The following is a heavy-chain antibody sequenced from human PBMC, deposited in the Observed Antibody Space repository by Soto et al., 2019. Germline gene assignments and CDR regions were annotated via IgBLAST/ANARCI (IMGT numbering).Heavy chain of an antibody. CDR3: ARDYGSGSYRFDP. CDR2: ISAYNGNT. CDR1: GYTFSSYG. J-gene: IGHJ5*02. D-gene: IGHD3-10*01. V-gene: IGHV1-18*01. Sequence: ASVKVSCKASGYTFSSYGITWVRQAPGQGLEWMGWISAYNGNTNYAQRLQGRVTMTTDTSTSTAYMELRSLRSDDTAVYYCARDYGSGSYRFDPWGQGTLVTVSS.